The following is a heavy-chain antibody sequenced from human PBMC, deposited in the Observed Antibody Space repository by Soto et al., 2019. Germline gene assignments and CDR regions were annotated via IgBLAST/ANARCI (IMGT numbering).Heavy chain of an antibody. Sequence: QMQLVQSGAEVRKPGAPVNVSCKASGYTFSSYYVHWVRQAPGQGLEWVGMINPSSGSTRYGQKFQGRVTMTRDTSTRTVYMELSSLRSEDTAVYYCARTPPDSTSPYNDYPYGLDVWGQGTKVTVSS. J-gene: IGHJ6*02. CDR3: ARTPPDSTSPYNDYPYGLDV. V-gene: IGHV1-46*01. D-gene: IGHD1-20*01. CDR2: INPSSGST. CDR1: GYTFSSYY.